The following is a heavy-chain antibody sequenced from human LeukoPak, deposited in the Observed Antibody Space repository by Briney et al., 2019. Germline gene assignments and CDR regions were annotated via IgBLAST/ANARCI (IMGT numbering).Heavy chain of an antibody. J-gene: IGHJ4*02. CDR1: GYTFTSYY. CDR3: AREGRGVPGAIAAVKGFDY. Sequence: ASVTVSCKASGYTFTSYYMHWVRQAPGPGLEWMGIINTSGSSTSYAQTFQGRVTMTRDMTTSKVYMELSSLRSEDTAIYYCAREGRGVPGAIAAVKGFDYWGEGSLVSVSS. CDR2: INTSGSST. V-gene: IGHV1-46*01. D-gene: IGHD6-13*01.